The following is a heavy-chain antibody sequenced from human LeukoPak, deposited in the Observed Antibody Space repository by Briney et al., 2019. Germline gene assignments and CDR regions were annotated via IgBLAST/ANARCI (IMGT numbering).Heavy chain of an antibody. Sequence: SETLSLTCAVYGGSFSGYYWSWIRQPPGKGLEWIGEINHSGSTNYNPSLKSRVTISVDTSKNQFSLKLGSVTAADTAVYYCARAIGSGYDYNSDYFDYWGQGTLVTVSS. CDR3: ARAIGSGYDYNSDYFDY. J-gene: IGHJ4*02. CDR2: INHSGST. CDR1: GGSFSGYY. D-gene: IGHD5-12*01. V-gene: IGHV4-34*01.